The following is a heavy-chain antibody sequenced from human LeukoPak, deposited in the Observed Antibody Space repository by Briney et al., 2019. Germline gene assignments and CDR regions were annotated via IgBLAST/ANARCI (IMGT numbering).Heavy chain of an antibody. Sequence: SETLSLTCTVSGGSISSYYWSWIRQPPGKGLEWIWYIYYSGSTNYNPSLKSRVTISVDTSKNQFSLKLSSVTAADTAVYYCARPSRAVYGDYAFHWYFDLWGRGTLVTVSS. CDR1: GGSISSYY. CDR2: IYYSGST. CDR3: ARPSRAVYGDYAFHWYFDL. D-gene: IGHD4-17*01. J-gene: IGHJ2*01. V-gene: IGHV4-59*08.